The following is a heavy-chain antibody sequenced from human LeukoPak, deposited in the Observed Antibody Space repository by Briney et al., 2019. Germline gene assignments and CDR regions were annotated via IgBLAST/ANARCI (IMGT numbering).Heavy chain of an antibody. Sequence: SGGSLRLSCAASGFTFSSYSMNWVRQAPGKGLEWVSSISSSSSYIYYADSVKGRFTISRDNAKNSLYLQMNSLRAEDTALYYCARAGYSYGALYYYYYMDVWGKGTTVTVSS. J-gene: IGHJ6*03. V-gene: IGHV3-21*04. CDR1: GFTFSSYS. D-gene: IGHD5-18*01. CDR3: ARAGYSYGALYYYYYMDV. CDR2: ISSSSSYI.